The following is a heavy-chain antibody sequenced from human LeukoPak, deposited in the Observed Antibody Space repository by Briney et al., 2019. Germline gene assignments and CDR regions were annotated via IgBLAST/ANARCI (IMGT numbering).Heavy chain of an antibody. CDR1: GGTFSSYA. V-gene: IGHV1-69*05. Sequence: SVKVSCEASGGTFSSYAISWVRQAPGQGLEWMGGIIPIFGTANYAQKFQGRVTITTGESTSTAYMELSSLRSEDTAVYYCASGASRGFAFDIWGQGTMVTVSS. J-gene: IGHJ3*02. D-gene: IGHD5-12*01. CDR3: ASGASRGFAFDI. CDR2: IIPIFGTA.